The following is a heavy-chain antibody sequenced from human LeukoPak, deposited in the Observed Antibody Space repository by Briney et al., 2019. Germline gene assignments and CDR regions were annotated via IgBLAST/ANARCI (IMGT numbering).Heavy chain of an antibody. Sequence: ASVKVSCKPSGYTFTGYYMHWVRQAPGQGLEWMGWINPNSGGTNYAQKFQGRVTMTRDTSISTAYMELSRLRSDDTAVYYCARVRGVYCSSTSCYHFDYWGQGTLVTVSS. CDR2: INPNSGGT. CDR3: ARVRGVYCSSTSCYHFDY. V-gene: IGHV1-2*02. CDR1: GYTFTGYY. J-gene: IGHJ4*02. D-gene: IGHD2-2*01.